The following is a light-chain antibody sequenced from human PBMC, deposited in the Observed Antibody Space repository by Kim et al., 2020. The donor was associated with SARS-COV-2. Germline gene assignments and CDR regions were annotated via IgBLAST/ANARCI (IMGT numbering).Light chain of an antibody. V-gene: IGKV3-11*01. Sequence: EIVLTQSPATLSLSPGERATLSCRASQSVSSYLAWYQQKPGQAPRLLIYDASNRATGIPARFSGSGSRTDFTLTISSLEPEDFAVYYCQQRSNWPPLTFGGGTKLDIK. J-gene: IGKJ4*01. CDR2: DAS. CDR3: QQRSNWPPLT. CDR1: QSVSSY.